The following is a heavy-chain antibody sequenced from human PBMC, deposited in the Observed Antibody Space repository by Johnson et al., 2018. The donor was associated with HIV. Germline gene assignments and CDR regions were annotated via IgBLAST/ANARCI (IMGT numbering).Heavy chain of an antibody. V-gene: IGHV3-33*06. Sequence: QVQLVESGGGVVQPGRSLRLSCAASGFTFSSYGMHWVRQAPGKGLEWVAVIWYDGSKKYYADSVKGRFTISRDNAKNTLYLQMNSLRAEDTAVYYCAKDRNYDILSIWGQGTVVTVSS. CDR2: IWYDGSKK. D-gene: IGHD3-9*01. CDR1: GFTFSSYG. CDR3: AKDRNYDILSI. J-gene: IGHJ3*02.